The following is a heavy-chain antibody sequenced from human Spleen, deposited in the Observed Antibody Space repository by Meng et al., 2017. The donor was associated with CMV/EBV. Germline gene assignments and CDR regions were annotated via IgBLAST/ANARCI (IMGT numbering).Heavy chain of an antibody. CDR1: GGYY. V-gene: IGHV4-31*02. CDR3: AIFGYCSSTSCYTDVPYCFDY. Sequence: GGYYWSWIRQHPGKRLEWIGYIYYSGSTYYTPSLKSRVTISVDTSKNQFSLKLSSVTAADTAVYYCAIFGYCSSTSCYTDVPYCFDYWGQGTLVTVSS. CDR2: IYYSGST. D-gene: IGHD2-2*02. J-gene: IGHJ4*02.